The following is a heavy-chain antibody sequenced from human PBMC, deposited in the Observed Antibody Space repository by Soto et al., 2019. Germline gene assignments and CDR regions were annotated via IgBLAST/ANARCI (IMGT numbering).Heavy chain of an antibody. D-gene: IGHD6-13*01. CDR1: GLMFTNYA. Sequence: GGSLRLSCAASGLMFTNYAMNWVRQAPGKGLEWVSGISGSGDSTYYADSVKGRFTISRDNSKNTLYLQMNSLRAEDTAVYYCARRGPGTYFDYWGQGTLVTVSS. V-gene: IGHV3-23*01. J-gene: IGHJ4*02. CDR2: ISGSGDST. CDR3: ARRGPGTYFDY.